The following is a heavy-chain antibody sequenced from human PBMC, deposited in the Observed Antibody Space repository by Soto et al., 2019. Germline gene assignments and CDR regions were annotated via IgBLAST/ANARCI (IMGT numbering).Heavy chain of an antibody. J-gene: IGHJ6*03. D-gene: IGHD3-10*01. Sequence: GGSLRVSCAAAGFTFSSYWMSWVRQAPGKGLEWVANIKQDGSEKYYVDSVKGRFTISRDNAKNSLYLQMNSLRAEDTAVYYCARDDFSRDYYGSGSLRYYYYYMDVWGKGTTVTVSS. CDR2: IKQDGSEK. V-gene: IGHV3-7*01. CDR3: ARDDFSRDYYGSGSLRYYYYYMDV. CDR1: GFTFSSYW.